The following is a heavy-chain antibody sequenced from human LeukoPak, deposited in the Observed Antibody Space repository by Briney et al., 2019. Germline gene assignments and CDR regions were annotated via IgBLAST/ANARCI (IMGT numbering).Heavy chain of an antibody. CDR2: INHSGST. Sequence: PSETLSLTCAVYGGSFSGYYWSWIRQPPGKGLEWIGEINHSGSTNYNPSLKSRVTISVDTSKNQFSLKLSSVTAADTAVYYCARDIRYDCWGQGTLVTVSS. V-gene: IGHV4-34*01. CDR1: GGSFSGYY. CDR3: ARDIRYDC. J-gene: IGHJ4*02. D-gene: IGHD3-3*02.